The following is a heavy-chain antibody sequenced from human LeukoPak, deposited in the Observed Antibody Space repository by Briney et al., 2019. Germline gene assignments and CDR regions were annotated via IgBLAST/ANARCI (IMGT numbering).Heavy chain of an antibody. J-gene: IGHJ4*02. D-gene: IGHD5-24*01. CDR3: ARDPHGYNSYFDY. Sequence: GGSLRLSCAASGFSFSTNVMSWVRQAPGKGLEWVSVIYTDGSTYYADSVKGRFTISRDISRNTVHLQMNSLRAGDTAVYYCARDPHGYNSYFDYWGQGTLVTVSS. CDR2: IYTDGST. CDR1: GFSFSTNV. V-gene: IGHV3-53*01.